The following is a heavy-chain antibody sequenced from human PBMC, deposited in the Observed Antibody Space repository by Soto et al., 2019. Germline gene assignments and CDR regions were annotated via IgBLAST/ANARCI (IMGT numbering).Heavy chain of an antibody. V-gene: IGHV4-59*01. D-gene: IGHD5-12*01. CDR1: GGSISSYY. Sequence: SETLSLTCTVSGGSISSYYWSWIRQPPGKGLEWIGYIYYSGSTNYNPSLKSRVTISVDTSKNQFSLKLSSVTAADTAVYYCARSDGYNARQIFWGQGTLVTVSS. J-gene: IGHJ4*02. CDR3: ARSDGYNARQIF. CDR2: IYYSGST.